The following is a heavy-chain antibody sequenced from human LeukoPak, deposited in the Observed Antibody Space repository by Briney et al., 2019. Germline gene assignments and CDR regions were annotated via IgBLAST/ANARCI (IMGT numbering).Heavy chain of an antibody. D-gene: IGHD5-18*01. V-gene: IGHV1-18*01. J-gene: IGHJ6*02. CDR1: GYTFTSYG. CDR2: ISAYNGNT. CDR3: ARVYSYGHARYYYYGMDV. Sequence: ASVKVSCKASGYTFTSYGISWVRQAPGQGLERMGWISAYNGNTNYAQKLQGRVTMTTDTSTSTAYMELRSLRSDDTAVYYCARVYSYGHARYYYYGMDVWGQGTTVTVSS.